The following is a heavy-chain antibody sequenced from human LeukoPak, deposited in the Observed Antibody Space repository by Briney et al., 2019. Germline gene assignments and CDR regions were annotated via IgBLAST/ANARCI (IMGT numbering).Heavy chain of an antibody. Sequence: ASVKVSCKASGYTFTSYAMHWVRQAPGQRLEWMGWINAGNGNTKYSQKFQGRVTITRDTSASTAYMELSSLRSEDTAVYYCARNLLWEQWLVGWGQGTLVTVSS. CDR1: GYTFTSYA. J-gene: IGHJ4*02. V-gene: IGHV1-3*01. CDR3: ARNLLWEQWLVG. CDR2: INAGNGNT. D-gene: IGHD6-19*01.